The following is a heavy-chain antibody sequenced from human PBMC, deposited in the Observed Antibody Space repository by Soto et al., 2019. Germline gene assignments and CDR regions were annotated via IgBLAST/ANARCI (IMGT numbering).Heavy chain of an antibody. Sequence: QVYLVQSGAEVKKPGASVKLSCKASGYTFTSNYLYWVLQAPGQGLVGRGMINPSDSSTTYARNFPGSVAMTSDTSTSTVYMEVARLRSEDTAAYYGVRGSSNWLWHVGLRGRGTLVTAAS. CDR2: INPSDSST. CDR1: GYTFTSNY. D-gene: IGHD6-13*01. CDR3: VRGSSNWLWHVGL. J-gene: IGHJ2*01. V-gene: IGHV1-46*03.